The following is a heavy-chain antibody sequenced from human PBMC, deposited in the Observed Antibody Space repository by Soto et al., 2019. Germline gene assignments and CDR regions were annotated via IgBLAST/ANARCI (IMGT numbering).Heavy chain of an antibody. J-gene: IGHJ3*02. D-gene: IGHD2-15*01. CDR3: ARDGKIVVVEVDATGGDAFDI. CDR1: GFTFSSYA. CDR2: ISYDGSKK. V-gene: IGHV3-30-3*01. Sequence: QVQLVESGGGVVQPGRSLRLSCVVSGFTFSSYAMHWVRQGPGKGLEWVAVISYDGSKKYNADSVKGRFTISRDNSKNTLYLQMNSLRAEDTAVYYCARDGKIVVVEVDATGGDAFDIWGQGTMVTVSS.